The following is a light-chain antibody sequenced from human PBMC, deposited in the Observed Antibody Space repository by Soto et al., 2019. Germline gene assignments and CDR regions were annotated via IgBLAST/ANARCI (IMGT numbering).Light chain of an antibody. CDR2: DAS. CDR1: QSVGSD. Sequence: EKVMTQSPATLSVSPGERATLSCRASQSVGSDLAWYQQKPGQPPRLLIHDASTRATGIPSRFSGSGSGTEFTLTISSLKSEDFAVYYCQQYDNWPRTFGQGTKVDIK. V-gene: IGKV3-15*01. J-gene: IGKJ1*01. CDR3: QQYDNWPRT.